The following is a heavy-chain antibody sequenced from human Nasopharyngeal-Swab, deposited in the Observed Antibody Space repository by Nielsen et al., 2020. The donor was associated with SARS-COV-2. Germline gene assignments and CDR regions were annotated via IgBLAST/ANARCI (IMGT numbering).Heavy chain of an antibody. Sequence: GESLKISCAASGFTFSSYWMHWVRQAPGKGLVWVSRINSDGSSTTYADSVKGRFTISRDNAKNTLYLQMNSLRAEDTAMYYCARTPIDYGDYVTNWFDSWGQGTLVTVSS. CDR1: GFTFSSYW. CDR2: INSDGSST. D-gene: IGHD4-17*01. CDR3: ARTPIDYGDYVTNWFDS. J-gene: IGHJ5*01. V-gene: IGHV3-74*01.